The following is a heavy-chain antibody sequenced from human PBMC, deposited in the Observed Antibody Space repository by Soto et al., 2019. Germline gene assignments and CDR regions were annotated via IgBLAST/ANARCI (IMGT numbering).Heavy chain of an antibody. CDR3: AQTLGSAVAGPGRFDL. CDR2: ITPMFGTG. V-gene: IGHV1-69*12. D-gene: IGHD6-19*01. CDR1: GGTFNRYA. Sequence: QVQLVQSGAEVKKPGSSVKVSCKASGGTFNRYAISWLRQAPGQGPEWMGGITPMFGTGNYAQKFQGRVTITADESTTKVHMGLRRLTSEDTAVYYCAQTLGSAVAGPGRFDLWGRGTRVIVSS. J-gene: IGHJ2*01.